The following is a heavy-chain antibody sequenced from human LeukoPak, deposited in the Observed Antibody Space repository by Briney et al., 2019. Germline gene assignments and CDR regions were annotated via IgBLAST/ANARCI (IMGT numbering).Heavy chain of an antibody. V-gene: IGHV3-21*01. Sequence: PGGSLRLSCAASGFTFSSYSMNWVRQAPGKGLEWVSSISSSSSYIYYADSVKGRFTISRDSAKNSLYLQMNSLRAEDTAVYYCARDGYYYDSSGYYYEGYFQHWGQGTLVAVSS. CDR2: ISSSSSYI. CDR1: GFTFSSYS. J-gene: IGHJ1*01. CDR3: ARDGYYYDSSGYYYEGYFQH. D-gene: IGHD3-22*01.